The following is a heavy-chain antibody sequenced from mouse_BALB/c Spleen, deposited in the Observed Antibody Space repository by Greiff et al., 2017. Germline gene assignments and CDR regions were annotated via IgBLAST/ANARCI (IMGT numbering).Heavy chain of an antibody. Sequence: EVMLVESGGGLVKPGGSLKLSCAASGFTFSSYAMSWVRQTPEKRLEWVASISSGGSTYYPDSVKGRFTISRDNARNILYLQMSSLRSEDTAMYYCAREGNSAYYYAMDYWGQGTSVTVSS. CDR1: GFTFSSYA. V-gene: IGHV5-6-5*01. J-gene: IGHJ4*01. CDR2: ISSGGST. CDR3: AREGNSAYYYAMDY. D-gene: IGHD2-1*01.